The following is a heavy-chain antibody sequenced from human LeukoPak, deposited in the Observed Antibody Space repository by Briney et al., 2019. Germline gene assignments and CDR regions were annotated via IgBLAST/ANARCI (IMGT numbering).Heavy chain of an antibody. CDR2: VNPNSGDT. D-gene: IGHD6-13*01. V-gene: IGHV1-2*04. Sequence: ASVKVSCKASGYTFTDYYIHWVRQAPGQGLEWVGWVNPNSGDTNYSQKFQAWVTMTRDTSISTAYMELSRLRSDDTAVYYCARDSGYSRSWYFYYYAMDVWGQGTTVIVSS. CDR3: ARDSGYSRSWYFYYYAMDV. J-gene: IGHJ6*02. CDR1: GYTFTDYY.